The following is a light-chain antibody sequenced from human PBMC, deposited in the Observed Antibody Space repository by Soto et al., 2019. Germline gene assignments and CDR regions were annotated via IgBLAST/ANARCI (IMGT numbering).Light chain of an antibody. CDR1: QDITND. Sequence: AIQMTQSPSSLSASVGDRVTITCRASQDITNDLAWYQQKPGTAPKVLISAASSLQTGVPSRFSGSGSGTDFTLTISSLQPEDFATYYCLQDFNIPFTFGQGTKLEVK. CDR3: LQDFNIPFT. CDR2: AAS. J-gene: IGKJ2*01. V-gene: IGKV1-6*01.